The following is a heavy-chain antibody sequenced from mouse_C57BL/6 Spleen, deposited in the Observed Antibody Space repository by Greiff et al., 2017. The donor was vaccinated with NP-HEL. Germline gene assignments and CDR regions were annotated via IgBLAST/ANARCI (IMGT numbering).Heavy chain of an antibody. V-gene: IGHV3-6*01. J-gene: IGHJ3*01. D-gene: IGHD2-3*01. CDR3: ARMNDALY. Sequence: EVQLQESGPGLVKPSQSLSLTCSVTGYSITSGYYWNWIRQFPGNKLEWMGYISYDGSNNYNPSLKNRISITRDTSKNQFFLKLNSVTTEDTATYYCARMNDALYWGQGTLVTVSA. CDR1: GYSITSGYY. CDR2: ISYDGSN.